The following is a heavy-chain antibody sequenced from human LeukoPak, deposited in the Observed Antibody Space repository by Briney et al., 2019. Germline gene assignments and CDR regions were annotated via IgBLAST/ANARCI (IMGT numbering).Heavy chain of an antibody. CDR1: GFTFEDHA. CDR2: ISGSGGST. J-gene: IGHJ4*02. CDR3: AKDLEAYIVVVVAAKIDY. D-gene: IGHD2-15*01. Sequence: GGSLRLSCAASGFTFEDHAMNWVRQAPGKGLEWVSAISGSGGSTYYADSVKGRFTISRDNSKNTLYLQMNSLRAEDTAVYYCAKDLEAYIVVVVAAKIDYWGQGTLVTVSS. V-gene: IGHV3-23*01.